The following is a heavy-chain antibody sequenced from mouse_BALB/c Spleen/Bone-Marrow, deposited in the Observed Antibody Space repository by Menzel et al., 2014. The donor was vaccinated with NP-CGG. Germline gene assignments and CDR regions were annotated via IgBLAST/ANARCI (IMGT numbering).Heavy chain of an antibody. V-gene: IGHV1-14*01. CDR1: GYTFTSYI. J-gene: IGHJ4*01. Sequence: EVQLQESGPELVKPGASVTMSCKASGYTFTSYIMHWVKQKPGQGLEWIGYINPYNDGTKYNEKFKGKATLTSDKSSSTAYMELSSLTSEDSAVYYCARRWLPYAMDYWGQGTSVTVSS. CDR2: INPYNDGT. CDR3: ARRWLPYAMDY. D-gene: IGHD2-3*01.